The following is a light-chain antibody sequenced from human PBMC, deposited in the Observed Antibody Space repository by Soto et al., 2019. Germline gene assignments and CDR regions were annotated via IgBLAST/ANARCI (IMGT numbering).Light chain of an antibody. CDR3: QQYNSFSLIT. CDR1: QTISSW. CDR2: KTS. Sequence: DIKMTQSPSTLSATVGDRVTIACRASQTISSWVAWYQQKPGKAPRLLIYKTSSLESGVPSRFSGSGSGTEFTLTISGLQPDDFASYFCQQYNSFSLITFGQGTRLEIK. V-gene: IGKV1-5*03. J-gene: IGKJ5*01.